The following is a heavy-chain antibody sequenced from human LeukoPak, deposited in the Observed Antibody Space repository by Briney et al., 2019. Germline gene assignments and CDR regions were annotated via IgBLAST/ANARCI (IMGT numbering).Heavy chain of an antibody. CDR2: IYYSGNT. CDR3: ARRQLGGYCSGGSCPNWFDP. D-gene: IGHD2-15*01. Sequence: SETLSLTCTVSGGSISTTSSYWGWLRQPPGKGLEWIASIYYSGNTYYNPSLKSRVTISVDTSKNQFSLKLSSVTAADTAVYYCARRQLGGYCSGGSCPNWFDPWGQGTLVTVSS. J-gene: IGHJ5*02. V-gene: IGHV4-39*07. CDR1: GGSISTTSSY.